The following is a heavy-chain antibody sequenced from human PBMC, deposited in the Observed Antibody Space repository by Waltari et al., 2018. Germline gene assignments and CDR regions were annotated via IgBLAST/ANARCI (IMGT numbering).Heavy chain of an antibody. Sequence: QVQLVQSGAEVKKPGASVKVSCKASGYTFTSYDINWVRQATGHGLEWMGWMNPNSGNTGYAQKFQGRVTITRNTSISTAYMELSSLRSEDTAVYYCARGGPLLGYCSGGSCLHWYFDLWGRGTLVTVSS. CDR2: MNPNSGNT. CDR3: ARGGPLLGYCSGGSCLHWYFDL. V-gene: IGHV1-8*03. CDR1: GYTFTSYD. D-gene: IGHD2-15*01. J-gene: IGHJ2*01.